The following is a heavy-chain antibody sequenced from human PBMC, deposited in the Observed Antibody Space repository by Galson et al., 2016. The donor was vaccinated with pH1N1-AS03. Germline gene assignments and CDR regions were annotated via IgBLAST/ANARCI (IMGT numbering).Heavy chain of an antibody. Sequence: SLRLSCAGSGFTFNNTWMSWVRQAPGEGLEWVGRIKSNTDGGTTEYAAPVKGRFTISRDDSRDTLHLQMNSLKNEDSALYYCVTGGNNFGHEYWGQGTLVSVSS. CDR3: VTGGNNFGHEY. V-gene: IGHV3-15*01. CDR2: IKSNTDGGTT. J-gene: IGHJ4*02. D-gene: IGHD5-18*01. CDR1: GFTFNNTW.